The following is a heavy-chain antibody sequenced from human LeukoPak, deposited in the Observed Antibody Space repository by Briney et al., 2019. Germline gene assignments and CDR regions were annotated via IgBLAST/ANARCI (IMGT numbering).Heavy chain of an antibody. D-gene: IGHD4-17*01. CDR3: AREGRQDYVYFDH. Sequence: ASVKVSCKASGYSFIGYSMHWVRQAPGQGLEWMGWINPNTGGTNYAQKFQGRVTMTRDTSISTAYMELSSLRSDDTAVYHCAREGRQDYVYFDHWGQGSLVTVSS. CDR2: INPNTGGT. V-gene: IGHV1-2*02. J-gene: IGHJ4*02. CDR1: GYSFIGYS.